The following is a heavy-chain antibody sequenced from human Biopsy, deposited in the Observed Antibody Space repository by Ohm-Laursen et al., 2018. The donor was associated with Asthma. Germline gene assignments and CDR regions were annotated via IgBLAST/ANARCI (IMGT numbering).Heavy chain of an antibody. V-gene: IGHV1-18*01. CDR3: ARAVDYSHYYGIDV. CDR1: GYTFNSAG. CDR2: ISVYNGNT. D-gene: IGHD3-10*01. Sequence: ASVKVSCKPSGYTFNSAGITWVRQALGQGLEWMGWISVYNGNTKVAQKLQDRVTMITDTSTSTAYIELGSLRSDDTAVYFCARAVDYSHYYGIDVWGQGTTVTVS. J-gene: IGHJ6*02.